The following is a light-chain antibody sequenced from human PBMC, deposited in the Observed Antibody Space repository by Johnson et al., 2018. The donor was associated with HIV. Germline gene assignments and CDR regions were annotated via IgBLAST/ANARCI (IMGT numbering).Light chain of an antibody. J-gene: IGLJ1*01. CDR2: DNN. V-gene: IGLV1-51*01. CDR3: GTWDSSLSAGNV. Sequence: QAVLTQPPSVSAAPGQKVTISCSGSSSNIGNNYVSWYQQLPGTAPKLLIYDNNKRPSGIPDRFSGSKSGTSATLGITGLQTGHEADYYCGTWDSSLSAGNVFGTGTKVTVL. CDR1: SSNIGNNY.